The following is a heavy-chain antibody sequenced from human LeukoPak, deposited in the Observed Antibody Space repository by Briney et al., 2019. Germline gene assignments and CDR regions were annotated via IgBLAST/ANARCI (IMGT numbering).Heavy chain of an antibody. CDR3: ARQGDASSSWARFDY. V-gene: IGHV4-34*01. D-gene: IGHD6-13*01. J-gene: IGHJ4*02. CDR1: GGSFSGYY. CDR2: INHSGST. Sequence: SETLSLTCPVYGGSFSGYYWNLIRPPPGKGLEWIGEINHSGSTDYNPSLKSRVTISVDTSKNQFSLKLSSVTAADTAVYYCARQGDASSSWARFDYWGQGTLVTVSS.